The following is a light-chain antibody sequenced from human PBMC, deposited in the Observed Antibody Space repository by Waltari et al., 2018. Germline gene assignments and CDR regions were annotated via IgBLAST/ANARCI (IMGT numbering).Light chain of an antibody. Sequence: DIVMNQSQDSLALSLGERATITCQSSQSVLYTSNNMNYLAWYQQRPGQPPKLLIYWASTRESGVPDRFSGSGSGTDFTLTISSLQAEDVALYYCQQYYSTPFTFGPGTKVEIK. V-gene: IGKV4-1*01. CDR2: WAS. CDR3: QQYYSTPFT. J-gene: IGKJ3*01. CDR1: QSVLYTSNNMNY.